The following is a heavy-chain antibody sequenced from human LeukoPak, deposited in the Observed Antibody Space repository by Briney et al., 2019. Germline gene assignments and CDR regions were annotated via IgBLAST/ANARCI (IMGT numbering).Heavy chain of an antibody. CDR2: VIPIFGTA. CDR3: ARGGWFGELLSLSY. V-gene: IGHV1-69*05. CDR1: GGTFSSYA. D-gene: IGHD3-10*01. Sequence: SVKVSCKASGGTFSSYAISWVRQAPGQGLEWMGRVIPIFGTANYAQKFQGRVTITTDESTSTAYMELSSLRSEDTAVYYCARGGWFGELLSLSYWGQGTLVTVSS. J-gene: IGHJ4*02.